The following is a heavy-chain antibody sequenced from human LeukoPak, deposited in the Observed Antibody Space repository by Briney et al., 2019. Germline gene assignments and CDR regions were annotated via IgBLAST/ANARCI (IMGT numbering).Heavy chain of an antibody. CDR3: AGASTVVTHDDNWFDP. D-gene: IGHD4-23*01. J-gene: IGHJ5*02. Sequence: ASVKVSCKASGYTFTGYYMHWVRQAPGQGLEWMGWINPNSGGTNYAQKFQGRVTMTRDTSISTAYMELSRLRFDDTAVYYCAGASTVVTHDDNWFDPWGQGTLVTVSS. V-gene: IGHV1-2*02. CDR1: GYTFTGYY. CDR2: INPNSGGT.